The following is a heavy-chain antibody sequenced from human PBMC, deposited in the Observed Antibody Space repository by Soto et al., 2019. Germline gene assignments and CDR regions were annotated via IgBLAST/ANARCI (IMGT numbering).Heavy chain of an antibody. J-gene: IGHJ4*02. D-gene: IGHD6-13*01. CDR2: INIGDGNT. V-gene: IGHV1-3*04. CDR3: ARGASSSWTSLDY. CDR1: GYSFINYA. Sequence: ASVKVSCKAYGYSFINYAIYWVRQAPGQRLEWMGRINIGDGNTKYSQRFQGRVTITRDTSASTAYMDLSSLTSDDTAVYYCARGASSSWTSLDYWGQGTLVTVSS.